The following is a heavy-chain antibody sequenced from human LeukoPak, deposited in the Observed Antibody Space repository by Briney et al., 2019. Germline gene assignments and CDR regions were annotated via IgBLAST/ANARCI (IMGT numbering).Heavy chain of an antibody. CDR3: ARGSRVYGMDV. CDR1: GGSIGSYY. V-gene: IGHV4-59*01. J-gene: IGHJ6*02. Sequence: SETLSLTCTVSGGSIGSYYWNWIRQAPGKGLEWIGYIYYSGSTNYNPSLKSRVTISVDTSKNQFSLKLSSVTAADTAVYYCARGSRVYGMDVWGQGTTVTVSS. CDR2: IYYSGST. D-gene: IGHD2-2*01.